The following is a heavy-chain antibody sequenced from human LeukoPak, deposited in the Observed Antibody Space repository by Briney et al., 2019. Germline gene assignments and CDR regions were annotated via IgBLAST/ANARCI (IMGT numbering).Heavy chain of an antibody. J-gene: IGHJ5*02. CDR3: ARGDSSSPDRAWFDP. V-gene: IGHV1-69*13. CDR2: FIPIFGTA. D-gene: IGHD6-13*01. Sequence: SVKVSCKASGGTFSSYAISWVRQAPGRGLEWMGGFIPIFGTANYAQKFQGRVTITADESTSTAYMELSSLRSEDTAVYYCARGDSSSPDRAWFDPWGQGTLVTVSS. CDR1: GGTFSSYA.